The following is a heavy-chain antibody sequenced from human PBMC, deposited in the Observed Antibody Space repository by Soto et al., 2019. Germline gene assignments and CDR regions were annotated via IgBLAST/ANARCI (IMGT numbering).Heavy chain of an antibody. CDR1: GGSFSGYY. V-gene: IGHV4-34*01. Sequence: SETLSLTCAVYGGSFSGYYWSWIRQPPGKGLEWIGEINHSGSTNYNPSLKSRVTISVDTSKNQFSLKLSSVTAADTAVYYCARGLSDTAMPRGNWFAPWGQGTLVTVSS. D-gene: IGHD5-18*01. CDR3: ARGLSDTAMPRGNWFAP. CDR2: INHSGST. J-gene: IGHJ5*02.